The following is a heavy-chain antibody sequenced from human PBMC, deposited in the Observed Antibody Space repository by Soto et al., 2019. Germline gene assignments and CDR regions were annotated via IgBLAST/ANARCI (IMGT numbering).Heavy chain of an antibody. CDR3: ARSGAITVFGAVTDYYYFAMDV. CDR1: GYTFNTYA. V-gene: IGHV1-3*01. Sequence: VQLVQSGAEVKKPGASVKVSCKASGYTFNTYAMHWVRQAPGQSLEWMGWINGGNGDTKYSQKFQGRVTITRDTSATTGYTELSSLRSEDTAVYFCARSGAITVFGAVTDYYYFAMDVWGQGTTVIVSS. J-gene: IGHJ6*01. CDR2: INGGNGDT. D-gene: IGHD3-3*01.